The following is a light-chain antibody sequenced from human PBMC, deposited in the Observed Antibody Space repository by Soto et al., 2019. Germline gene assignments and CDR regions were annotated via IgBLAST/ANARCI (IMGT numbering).Light chain of an antibody. V-gene: IGKV1-5*01. CDR1: QSISSW. J-gene: IGKJ1*01. Sequence: DIQMTQSPSTLSASVRDRVTITCRASQSISSWLAWYQQKPGKAPKLLIYDASSLESGVPSRLSGSGSGTEFTLTISSLQPDDFATYYCQQYNSYWTFGQGTKV. CDR2: DAS. CDR3: QQYNSYWT.